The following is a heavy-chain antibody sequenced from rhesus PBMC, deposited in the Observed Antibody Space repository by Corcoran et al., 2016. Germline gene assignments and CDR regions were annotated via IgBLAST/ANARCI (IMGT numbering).Heavy chain of an antibody. Sequence: QVQLQESGPGLVKPSETLSLTCAVSGYSISSGYGWSWIRQPPGKGLEWIGYIGGSSGSTNYNPSLKSRVTISTDTSKNQFSLKLSSVTAADTAVYYCARTSSGGWSYDYWGQGVLVTVSS. CDR1: GYSISSGYG. D-gene: IGHD6-37*01. J-gene: IGHJ4*01. CDR2: IGGSSGST. CDR3: ARTSSGGWSYDY. V-gene: IGHV4-127*01.